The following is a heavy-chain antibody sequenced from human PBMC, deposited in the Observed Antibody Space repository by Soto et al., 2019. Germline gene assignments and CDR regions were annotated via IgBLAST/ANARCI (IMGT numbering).Heavy chain of an antibody. CDR3: ARGRDY. CDR2: INHRGST. V-gene: IGHV4-34*01. CDR1: GGSFSPFY. J-gene: IGHJ4*02. Sequence: QVQLQQWGAGLLKPSETLSLTCAVYGGSFSPFYWSWIRQPPGKGLEWIGEINHRGSTNYNPSLNSRVTISVDTSNYQFSLKLSSVTAADTALYYGARGRDYWGQGTLVTVSS.